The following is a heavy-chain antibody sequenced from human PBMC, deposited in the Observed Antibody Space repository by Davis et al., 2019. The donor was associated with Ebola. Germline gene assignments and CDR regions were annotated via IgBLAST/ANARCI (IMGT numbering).Heavy chain of an antibody. CDR1: GFTFSGSA. V-gene: IGHV3-73*01. Sequence: PGGSLRLSCAASGFTFSGSAMHWVRQASGKGLEWVGRIRSKANSYATAYAASVKGRFTISRDDSKNTLYLQMNSLKTEDTAVYYCARDAAGKDYWGQGTLVTVSS. CDR2: IRSKANSYAT. D-gene: IGHD6-13*01. CDR3: ARDAAGKDY. J-gene: IGHJ4*02.